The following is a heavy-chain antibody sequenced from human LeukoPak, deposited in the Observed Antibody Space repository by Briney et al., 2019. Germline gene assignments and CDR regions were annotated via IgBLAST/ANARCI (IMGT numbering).Heavy chain of an antibody. CDR3: ARHRSGGYYYGVLDY. D-gene: IGHD3-10*01. CDR2: IYYGGNT. V-gene: IGHV4-39*01. Sequence: SETLSLTCTVSGDSISSSSYHWGRIRQPPGKGLEWLGSIYYGGNTYYNSSIESRGTISVDTSRNQFSLKLTSVTAADTAVYYCARHRSGGYYYGVLDYWGQGTLVTVSS. J-gene: IGHJ4*02. CDR1: GDSISSSSYH.